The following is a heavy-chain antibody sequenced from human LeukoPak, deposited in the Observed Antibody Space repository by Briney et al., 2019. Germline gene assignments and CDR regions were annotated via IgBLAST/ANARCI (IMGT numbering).Heavy chain of an antibody. V-gene: IGHV4-38-2*02. J-gene: IGHJ4*02. CDR2: IYHSGST. D-gene: IGHD2-15*01. Sequence: SETLSLTCTVSGYSISSGYYWGWIRQPPGKGLEWIGSIYHSGSTYYNPSLKSRVTISVDTSKNQFSLKLSSVTAADTAVYYCARLQSLFGYWGQGTLVTVSS. CDR1: GYSISSGYY. CDR3: ARLQSLFGY.